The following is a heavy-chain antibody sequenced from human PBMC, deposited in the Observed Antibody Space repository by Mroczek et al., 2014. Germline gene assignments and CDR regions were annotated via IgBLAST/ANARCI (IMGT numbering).Heavy chain of an antibody. D-gene: IGHD4-23*01. CDR3: ARDREVVTLGRAWSWRAFDI. CDR2: INPNSGGT. CDR1: GYTFTGYY. Sequence: SGAEVKKPGASVKVSCKASGYTFTGYYMHWVRQAPGQGLEWMGWINPNSGGTNYAQKFQGRVTMTRDTSISTAYMELSRLRSDDTAVYYCARDREVVTLGRAWSWRAFDIWGQGTMVTVSS. J-gene: IGHJ3*02. V-gene: IGHV1-2*02.